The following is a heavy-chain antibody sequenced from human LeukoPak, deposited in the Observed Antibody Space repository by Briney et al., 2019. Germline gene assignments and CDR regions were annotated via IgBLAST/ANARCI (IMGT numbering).Heavy chain of an antibody. CDR2: IYTSGST. J-gene: IGHJ6*03. D-gene: IGHD6-13*01. CDR1: GGSISRYY. Sequence: SETLSLTCTVSGGSISRYYWSWIRQPAGKGLEWIGRIYTSGSTNYNPSLKSRVTMSVDTSKNQFSLKLSSVTAADTAVYYCARDSPIAAPQTYYYYMDVWGKGTTVTVSS. CDR3: ARDSPIAAPQTYYYYMDV. V-gene: IGHV4-4*07.